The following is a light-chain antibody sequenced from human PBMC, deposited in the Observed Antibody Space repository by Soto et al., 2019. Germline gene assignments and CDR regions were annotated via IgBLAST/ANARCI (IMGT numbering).Light chain of an antibody. CDR2: GAS. CDR1: QSVSSN. Sequence: EIVMTQSPATLSVSPGEGATLSCRASQSVSSNLVWYQHKPGQAPRLLIYGASTRATDISARFSGSGSGTDFTLTISSLQSEDYAVYYCQQYINLPRTFGGGTKVEIK. CDR3: QQYINLPRT. V-gene: IGKV3-15*01. J-gene: IGKJ4*01.